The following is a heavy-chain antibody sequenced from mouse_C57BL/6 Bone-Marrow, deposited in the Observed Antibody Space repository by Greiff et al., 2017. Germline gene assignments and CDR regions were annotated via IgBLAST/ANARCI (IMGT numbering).Heavy chain of an antibody. J-gene: IGHJ2*01. CDR2: IDPSDSYT. V-gene: IGHV1-59*01. Sequence: QVQLQQPGAELVRPGTSVKLSCKASGYTFTSYWMHWVKQRPGQGLEWIGVIDPSDSYTNYNQKFKGKATLTVDTSSSTAYMQLSSLTSEDSAVYFCARDAYNYFDYWGQGTTLTVSS. CDR1: GYTFTSYW. D-gene: IGHD6-5*01. CDR3: ARDAYNYFDY.